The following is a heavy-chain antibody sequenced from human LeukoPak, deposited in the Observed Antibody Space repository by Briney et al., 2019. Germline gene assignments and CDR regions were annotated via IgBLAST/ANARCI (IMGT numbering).Heavy chain of an antibody. D-gene: IGHD3-22*01. V-gene: IGHV1-69*06. J-gene: IGHJ4*02. CDR3: GTAYYYDSSGSPDV. Sequence: GASVKVSCKTSGYSFTSYNLHWVRQAPGQGLEWMGGIIPIFGTANYAQKFQGRVTITADKSTSTAYMELSSLRSEDTAVYYCGTAYYYDSSGSPDVWGQGTLVTVSS. CDR1: GYSFTSYN. CDR2: IIPIFGTA.